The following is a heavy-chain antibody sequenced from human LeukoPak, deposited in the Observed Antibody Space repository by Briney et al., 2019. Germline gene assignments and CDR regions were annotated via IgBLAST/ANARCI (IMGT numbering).Heavy chain of an antibody. V-gene: IGHV3-48*01. CDR3: ARDGLYSGYGDY. J-gene: IGHJ4*02. Sequence: PGGSLRLSCAASGFTFSNYSMNWVRQAPGKGLEWVSYIRSSSTTIYYADSVKGRFTISRDNAKNSLYLQMNSLRAEDTAVYYCARDGLYSGYGDYWGQGTLVTVSS. CDR2: IRSSSTTI. D-gene: IGHD5-12*01. CDR1: GFTFSNYS.